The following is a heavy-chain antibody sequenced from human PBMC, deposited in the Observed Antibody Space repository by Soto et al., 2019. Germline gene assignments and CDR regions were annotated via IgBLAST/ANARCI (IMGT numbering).Heavy chain of an antibody. CDR1: GYSFTSYW. CDR2: IYPGDSDT. D-gene: IGHD6-13*01. J-gene: IGHJ6*02. CDR3: ARTSAAGKYYYGMDV. Sequence: GESLKISRQGSGYSFTSYWIGWVRQMPGKGLEWMGIIYPGDSDTRYSPSFQGQVTISADKSISTAYLQWSSLKASDTAMYYCARTSAAGKYYYGMDVWGQGTTVTVSS. V-gene: IGHV5-51*01.